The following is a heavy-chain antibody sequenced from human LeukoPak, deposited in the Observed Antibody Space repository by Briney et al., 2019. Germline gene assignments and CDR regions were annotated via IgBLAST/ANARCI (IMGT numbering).Heavy chain of an antibody. D-gene: IGHD6-6*01. V-gene: IGHV3-9*03. Sequence: PGGSLRLSCAASGFTFDDYAMHWVRQAPGKGLEWVSGISWNSGSIGYADSVKGRFAISRDNAKNSLYLQMNSLRAEDMALYYCAKVSSSSALGYFDYWGQGTLVTVSS. CDR3: AKVSSSSALGYFDY. CDR1: GFTFDDYA. J-gene: IGHJ4*02. CDR2: ISWNSGSI.